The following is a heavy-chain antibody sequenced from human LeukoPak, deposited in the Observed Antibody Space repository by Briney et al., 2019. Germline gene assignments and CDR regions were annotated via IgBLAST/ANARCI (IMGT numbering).Heavy chain of an antibody. J-gene: IGHJ4*02. CDR2: IYYSGST. CDR1: GGSISSYY. CDR3: AREDTAMGFDY. V-gene: IGHV4-59*01. D-gene: IGHD5-18*01. Sequence: PSETLSLTCTVPGGSISSYYWSWLRQPPGKGLEWIGYIYYSGSTNYNPSLKSRVTISVDTSKNQFSLKLSSVTAADTAVYYCAREDTAMGFDYWGQGTLVTVSS.